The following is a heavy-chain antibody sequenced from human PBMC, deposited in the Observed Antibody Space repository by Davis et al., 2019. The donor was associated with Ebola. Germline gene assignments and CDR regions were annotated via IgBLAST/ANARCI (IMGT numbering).Heavy chain of an antibody. Sequence: SETLSLTCTVSGGSVSSDSYYWSWIRQPPGKGLEWIGYIHYSGSTNYNPSLKSRVTISVDTSKNQFCLKLSSVTAADTAVYYCAFNGMDVWGKGTTVTVSS. CDR2: IHYSGST. CDR3: AFNGMDV. CDR1: GGSVSSDSYY. V-gene: IGHV4-61*01. J-gene: IGHJ6*04.